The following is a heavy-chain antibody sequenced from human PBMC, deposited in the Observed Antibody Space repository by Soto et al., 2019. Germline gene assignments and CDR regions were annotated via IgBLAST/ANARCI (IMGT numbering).Heavy chain of an antibody. V-gene: IGHV1-18*01. Sequence: QIHLVQSGGEVKKPGASVKVSCKTSGYTFTTYGISWVRQAPGQGLEWMGWITPCNDNTNYAQNLQGRVTMTTDTSTNTAYLEVRSPASDATAVYYCARRDQGAWVPPLDNCVQGILVTVSS. CDR2: ITPCNDNT. CDR3: ARRDQGAWVPPLDN. CDR1: GYTFTTYG. D-gene: IGHD2-2*01. J-gene: IGHJ4*02.